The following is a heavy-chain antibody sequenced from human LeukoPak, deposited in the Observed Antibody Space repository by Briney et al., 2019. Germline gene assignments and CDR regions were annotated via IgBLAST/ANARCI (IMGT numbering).Heavy chain of an antibody. CDR3: AAVPSDVNFDY. Sequence: TSVKVSCTASGFTFTSSAVQWVRQARGQRLEWIGWIVVGSGNTNYAQKFQERVTITRDMSTSTAYMELSSLRSEDTAVYYCAAVPSDVNFDYWGQGTLVTVSS. J-gene: IGHJ4*02. V-gene: IGHV1-58*01. CDR2: IVVGSGNT. CDR1: GFTFTSSA.